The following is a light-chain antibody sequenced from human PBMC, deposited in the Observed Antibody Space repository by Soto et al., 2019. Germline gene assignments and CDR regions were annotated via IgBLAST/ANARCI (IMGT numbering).Light chain of an antibody. Sequence: QSVLTQPASVSGSPGQTITISCTGTSSDVGGYNYVSWYQQHPGKAPKLMIYEVSNRLSGVSNRFSGSKSGNTASLTISGLQAEDEADYYCSSYTRSSTWVFGGGT. V-gene: IGLV2-14*01. CDR1: SSDVGGYNY. CDR2: EVS. CDR3: SSYTRSSTWV. J-gene: IGLJ3*02.